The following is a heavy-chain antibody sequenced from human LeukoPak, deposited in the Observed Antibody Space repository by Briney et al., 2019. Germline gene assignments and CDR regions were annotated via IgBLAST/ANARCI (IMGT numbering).Heavy chain of an antibody. J-gene: IGHJ6*02. Sequence: SQTLSLTCTVSGGSISSGGYYWSWIRQQPRKGLEWIGYIYYSGSTYYNPSLKSRVTISVDTSKNQFSLKLSSVTAADTAVYYCARDEPYCSSTSCYGTYGMDVWGQGTTVTVSS. D-gene: IGHD2-2*01. CDR1: GGSISSGGYY. CDR2: IYYSGST. CDR3: ARDEPYCSSTSCYGTYGMDV. V-gene: IGHV4-31*03.